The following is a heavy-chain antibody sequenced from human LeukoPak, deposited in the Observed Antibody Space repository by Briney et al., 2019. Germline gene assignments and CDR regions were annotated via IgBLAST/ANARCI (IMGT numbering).Heavy chain of an antibody. V-gene: IGHV1-2*02. CDR2: INPNSGGT. CDR3: AREVMVRGVIPYYYYGMDV. CDR1: GYTFTGYY. D-gene: IGHD3-10*01. J-gene: IGHJ6*02. Sequence: ASVKVSCKASGYTFTGYYMHWVRQAPGQGLEWMGWINPNSGGTNYAQKFQGGVTMTRDTSISTAYMELSRLRSDDTAVYYCAREVMVRGVIPYYYYGMDVWGQGTTVTVSS.